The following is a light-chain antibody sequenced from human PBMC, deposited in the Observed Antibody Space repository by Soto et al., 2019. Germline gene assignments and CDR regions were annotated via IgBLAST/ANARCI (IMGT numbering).Light chain of an antibody. CDR2: GNN. J-gene: IGLJ2*01. V-gene: IGLV1-44*01. Sequence: QSVLTQPPSASGTPGQRVTISCSGSSSNIGSNTVNWYQQLPGTAPKLLIFGNNNRPSGVPDRFSGSKSGTSASLAITGLQAEDEADYHCQSYDNSLSGSVFGGGTKLTVL. CDR1: SSNIGSNT. CDR3: QSYDNSLSGSV.